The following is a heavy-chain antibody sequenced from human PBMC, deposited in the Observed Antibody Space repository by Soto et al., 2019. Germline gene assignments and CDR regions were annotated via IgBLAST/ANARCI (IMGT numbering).Heavy chain of an antibody. Sequence: EVQLLESGGGLVQPGGSLRLSCAASGFTFSSYAMSWVRQAPGKGLEWVSAISGRGGSTYYADSVKGRFTLSRDNSKNTLYLQMNSLRAEDTAVYSCANHLWFGELSNWCQGTLVTVSS. CDR3: ANHLWFGELSN. V-gene: IGHV3-23*01. CDR1: GFTFSSYA. CDR2: ISGRGGST. D-gene: IGHD3-10*01. J-gene: IGHJ4*02.